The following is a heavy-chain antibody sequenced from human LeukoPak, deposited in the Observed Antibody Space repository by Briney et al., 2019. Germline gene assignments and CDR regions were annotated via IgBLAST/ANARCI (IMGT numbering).Heavy chain of an antibody. CDR1: GFTFSNYA. D-gene: IGHD3-22*01. V-gene: IGHV3-23*01. CDR2: TSNSGGDT. CDR3: ARDTPNYYDSSGYCLDY. J-gene: IGHJ4*02. Sequence: PGGSLRLSCVVSGFTFSNYAMSWVRQAPGKGLEWVSTTSNSGGDTYHADSVKGRFTISRDNSKNTLYLQMNSLRAEDTAVYYCARDTPNYYDSSGYCLDYWGQGTLVTVS.